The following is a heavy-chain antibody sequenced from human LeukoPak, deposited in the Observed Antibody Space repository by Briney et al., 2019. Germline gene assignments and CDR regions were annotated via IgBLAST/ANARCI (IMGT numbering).Heavy chain of an antibody. CDR3: ASGFSSSPYFDY. CDR1: GFTFSTYY. J-gene: IGHJ4*02. CDR2: IIGSSSYI. Sequence: GGSLRLSCAAPGFTFSTYYMNWVRQAPGKGLEWVSFIIGSSSYIYYTDSVKGRFTISRDNAKNSLFLQMNSLRDEDTAVYYCASGFSSSPYFDYWGQGTLVTVSS. V-gene: IGHV3-21*01. D-gene: IGHD6-6*01.